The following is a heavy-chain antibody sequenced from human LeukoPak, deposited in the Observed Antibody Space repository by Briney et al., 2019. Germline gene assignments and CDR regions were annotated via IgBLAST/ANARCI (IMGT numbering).Heavy chain of an antibody. CDR2: ISSSSSYI. D-gene: IGHD3-10*01. Sequence: SGGSLRLSCAASGFTFSSYSMNWVRQAPGKGLEWVSSISSSSSYIYYADSVKGRFTISRDNAKNSLYLQMNSLRAEDTAVYYCARDSSPRVWFGEYWYFDLWGRGTLVTVSS. CDR1: GFTFSSYS. J-gene: IGHJ2*01. CDR3: ARDSSPRVWFGEYWYFDL. V-gene: IGHV3-21*01.